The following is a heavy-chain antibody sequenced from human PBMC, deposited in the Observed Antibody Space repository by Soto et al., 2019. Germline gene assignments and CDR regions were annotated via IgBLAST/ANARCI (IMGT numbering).Heavy chain of an antibody. V-gene: IGHV4-30-4*01. CDR3: ARGEYSITIFGVVIRSIDY. CDR2: IYYSGST. D-gene: IGHD3-3*01. CDR1: GGSISSGDYY. Sequence: PSETLSLTCTVSGGSISSGDYYWSWIRQPPGKGLEWIGYIYYSGSTYYNPSLKSRVTISVDTSKNQFSLKLSSVTAADTAVYYCARGEYSITIFGVVIRSIDYWGQGTLVTVSS. J-gene: IGHJ4*02.